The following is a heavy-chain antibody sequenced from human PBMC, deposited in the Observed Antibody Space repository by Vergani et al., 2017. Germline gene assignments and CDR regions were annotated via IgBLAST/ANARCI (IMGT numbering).Heavy chain of an antibody. CDR1: GFSLSTSGVG. Sequence: QVTLKESGPVLVKPTETLTLTCTFSGFSLSTSGVGVGWIRQPPGKALEWLALIYWDDDKRYSPSLKSRLTITKDTSKNQVVLTMTNMDPVDTAKYYCAHSRVGATPPFWGYWGQGTLVTVSS. CDR3: AHSRVGATPPFWGY. CDR2: IYWDDDK. V-gene: IGHV2-5*02. D-gene: IGHD1-26*01. J-gene: IGHJ4*02.